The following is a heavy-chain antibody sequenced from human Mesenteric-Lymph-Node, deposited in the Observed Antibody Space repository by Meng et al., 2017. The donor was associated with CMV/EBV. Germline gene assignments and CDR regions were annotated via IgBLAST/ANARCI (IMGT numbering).Heavy chain of an antibody. D-gene: IGHD3-10*01. CDR2: INHSGSS. CDR1: TGSFSGYY. CDR3: ARDIIIRGVMGSSDGFDI. V-gene: IGHV4-34*01. Sequence: SETLSLTCAVYTGSFSGYYWTWIRQPPGKGLEWIGDINHSGSSNSNPSLKSRVTISVDTSKNQFSLNPRSVTAADTAVYYCARDIIIRGVMGSSDGFDIWGRGTMVTVSS. J-gene: IGHJ3*02.